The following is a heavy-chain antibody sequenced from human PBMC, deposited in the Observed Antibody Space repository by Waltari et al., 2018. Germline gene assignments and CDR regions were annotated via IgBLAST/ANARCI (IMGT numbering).Heavy chain of an antibody. Sequence: QVQLQQWGAGLLKPSETLSLTCAVYGGSFSGYYWRWIRQPPGKGLEWIGEINHSGSTNYNPSLKSRVTISVDTSKNQFSMKLSSVTAADTAVYYCARAYVDIVATTRGAFDIWGQGTMVTVSS. CDR3: ARAYVDIVATTRGAFDI. J-gene: IGHJ3*02. CDR1: GGSFSGYY. V-gene: IGHV4-34*01. CDR2: INHSGST. D-gene: IGHD5-12*01.